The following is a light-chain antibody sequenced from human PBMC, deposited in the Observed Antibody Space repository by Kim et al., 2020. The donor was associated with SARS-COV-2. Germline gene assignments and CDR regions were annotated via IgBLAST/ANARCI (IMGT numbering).Light chain of an antibody. Sequence: DVVMTQSPLSLPVTLGQPASISCRSSQSLVHSDGNTYLSWFQQRPGQSPRRLIYTVSNRDSGVPDRFSGSGSGTDFTLKISRVEAEDVGVYYCMQDRHWPYTFGQGTKLEIK. V-gene: IGKV2-30*02. CDR2: TVS. CDR3: MQDRHWPYT. J-gene: IGKJ2*01. CDR1: QSLVHSDGNTY.